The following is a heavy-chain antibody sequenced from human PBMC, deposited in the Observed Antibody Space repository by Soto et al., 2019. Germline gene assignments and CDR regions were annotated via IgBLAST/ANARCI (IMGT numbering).Heavy chain of an antibody. V-gene: IGHV1-2*04. J-gene: IGHJ4*02. CDR1: GYTFTGYY. D-gene: IGHD6-6*01. CDR2: INPNSGGT. Sequence: ASVKVSCKASGYTFTGYYMHWVRQAPGQGLEWMGWINPNSGGTNYAQKFQGWVTMTRETSIRTAYMELRRLRSDDTAVYYCARDLSSPEDSSSFDYWGQGTLVTVSS. CDR3: ARDLSSPEDSSSFDY.